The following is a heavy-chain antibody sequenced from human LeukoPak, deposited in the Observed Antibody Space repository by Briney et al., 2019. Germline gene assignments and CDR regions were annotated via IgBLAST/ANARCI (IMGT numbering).Heavy chain of an antibody. CDR2: IYTSGST. D-gene: IGHD3-22*01. CDR3: ARDQYYYDSSGLGCAFDI. CDR1: GGSISSYY. V-gene: IGHV4-4*07. Sequence: SETLSLTCTVSGGSISSYYWSWIRQPAGKGLEWIGRIYTSGSTNYNPSLKSRVTMSVDTSKNQFSLKLSSVTAADTAVYYCARDQYYYDSSGLGCAFDIWGQGTMVTVSS. J-gene: IGHJ3*02.